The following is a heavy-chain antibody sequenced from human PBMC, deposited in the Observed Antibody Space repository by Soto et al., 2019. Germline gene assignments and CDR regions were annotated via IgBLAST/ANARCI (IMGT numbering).Heavy chain of an antibody. CDR3: AREGGTSAFDI. J-gene: IGHJ3*02. V-gene: IGHV1-69*08. D-gene: IGHD3-16*01. CDR2: IISVLGIP. CDR1: GDTFSSYT. Sequence: QVQLVQSGAEVKKPGSSVKVSCKASGDTFSSYTISWVRQAPGQGLEWMGRIISVLGIPNYAQKFQGRLTITADKSTNTDYMELTSLTSEETAVYYCAREGGTSAFDIWGQGTVVTVAS.